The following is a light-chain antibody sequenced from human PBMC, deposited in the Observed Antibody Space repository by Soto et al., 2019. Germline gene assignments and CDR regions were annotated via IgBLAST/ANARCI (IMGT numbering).Light chain of an antibody. V-gene: IGLV2-14*03. CDR1: SSDVGTYNY. J-gene: IGLJ2*01. Sequence: QSALTQPASVSGSPGQSITISCTGTSSDVGTYNYVSWYQQHPGKAPKVMIYDVSNRPSGVSNRFSGSNSGNTASLTISGLQAEDEADYYCSSYTGSSTSVIFGGGTKLTVL. CDR2: DVS. CDR3: SSYTGSSTSVI.